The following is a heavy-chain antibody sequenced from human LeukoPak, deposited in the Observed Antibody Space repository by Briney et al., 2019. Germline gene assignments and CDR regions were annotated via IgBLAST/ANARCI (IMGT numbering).Heavy chain of an antibody. CDR1: GFNFGIYG. J-gene: IGHJ4*02. V-gene: IGHV3-30*18. CDR3: AKDRLVVAPAAMTSNFVY. D-gene: IGHD2-2*01. Sequence: GGSLRLSCTASGFNFGIYGMHWVRQAPGKGLEWVAVISYDGRNTYYADSVKGRFTISRDNSKNTLYLQMNSPKTEDTAVYYCAKDRLVVAPAAMTSNFVYWGQGTLVTVSS. CDR2: ISYDGRNT.